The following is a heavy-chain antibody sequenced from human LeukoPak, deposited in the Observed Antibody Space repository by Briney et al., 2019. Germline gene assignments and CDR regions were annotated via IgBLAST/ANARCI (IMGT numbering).Heavy chain of an antibody. Sequence: PGGSLRLSCAASGFTFSDYYMSWIRQAPGKGLEWVSYISSSGSTIYYADSVKGRFTISRDNAENSLYLQMNSLRAEDTAVYYCARDYDSSGYYGLYYYYMDVWGKGTTVTVSS. CDR1: GFTFSDYY. V-gene: IGHV3-11*01. CDR2: ISSSGSTI. J-gene: IGHJ6*03. CDR3: ARDYDSSGYYGLYYYYMDV. D-gene: IGHD3-22*01.